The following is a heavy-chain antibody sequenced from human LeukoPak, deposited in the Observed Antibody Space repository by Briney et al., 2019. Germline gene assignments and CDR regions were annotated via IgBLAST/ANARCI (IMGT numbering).Heavy chain of an antibody. V-gene: IGHV3-43*01. CDR3: VKEADCSGGSCYSTLGAFDI. CDR2: ISWDGGST. J-gene: IGHJ3*02. D-gene: IGHD2-15*01. Sequence: PGGSLRLSCAASGFTFDDYTMHWVRQAPGKGLEWVSLISWDGGSTYYADSVKGRFTISRDNSKNSLYLQMNSLRTEDTALYYCVKEADCSGGSCYSTLGAFDIWGQGTMVTVSS. CDR1: GFTFDDYT.